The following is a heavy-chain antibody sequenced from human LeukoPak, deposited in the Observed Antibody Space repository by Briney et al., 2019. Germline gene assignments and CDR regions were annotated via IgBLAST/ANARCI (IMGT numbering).Heavy chain of an antibody. V-gene: IGHV3-64*01. Sequence: GGSLRLSCAASGFTFSYYAMYWVRQALGKGLEYVSAISSNGGSTHYANSVKGRFTISRDNSNNTLYLQMGSLRGEDMAVYYCARDWRMDVWGQGTTVTVSS. CDR1: GFTFSYYA. CDR3: ARDWRMDV. J-gene: IGHJ6*02. CDR2: ISSNGGST.